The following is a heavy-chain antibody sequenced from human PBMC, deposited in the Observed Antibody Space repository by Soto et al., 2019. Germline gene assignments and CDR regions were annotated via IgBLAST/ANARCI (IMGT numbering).Heavy chain of an antibody. CDR1: GFSVSNTY. D-gene: IGHD3-10*01. CDR3: ARGEGSGSNALGY. CDR2: IQDGGSI. J-gene: IGHJ4*02. Sequence: EVLLEESGGGLVQPGGSLRLSCEASGFSVSNTYMTWVRQAPGKGLEWVSVIQDGGSISYLDSVRDRFTISRDSSKNMVFLQMNSLRPEDTAVYFCARGEGSGSNALGYWGQGTLVTVSS. V-gene: IGHV3-66*01.